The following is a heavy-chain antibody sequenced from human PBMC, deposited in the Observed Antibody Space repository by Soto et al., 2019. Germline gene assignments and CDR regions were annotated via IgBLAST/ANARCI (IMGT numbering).Heavy chain of an antibody. V-gene: IGHV3-23*01. CDR3: AKGGEYGDYYYYYMVV. J-gene: IGHJ6*03. Sequence: PGGSLRLSCAASGFTFSSDSMSWVRQAPGKGLEWVSAISGSGGSTYYADSVKGRFTISRDNSKNTLYLQMNSLRAEDTAVYYCAKGGEYGDYYYYYMVVWGKGTTVTVSS. D-gene: IGHD3-10*01. CDR1: GFTFSSDS. CDR2: ISGSGGST.